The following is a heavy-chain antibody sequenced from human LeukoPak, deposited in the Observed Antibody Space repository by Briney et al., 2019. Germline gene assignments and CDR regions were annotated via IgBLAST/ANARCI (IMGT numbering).Heavy chain of an antibody. CDR1: GDSVSRSDSY. CDR2: IYYSGRT. Sequence: TSETLSLTCTIFGDSVSRSDSYWDWIRQPPGKGLEWIGTIYYSGRTYYSPSLKSRVTLSVDMSNNQSSLTLSSVTAADTALYFCARRRYYDSSGYLEWGQGTLVTVSS. D-gene: IGHD3-22*01. CDR3: ARRRYYDSSGYLE. V-gene: IGHV4-39*01. J-gene: IGHJ1*01.